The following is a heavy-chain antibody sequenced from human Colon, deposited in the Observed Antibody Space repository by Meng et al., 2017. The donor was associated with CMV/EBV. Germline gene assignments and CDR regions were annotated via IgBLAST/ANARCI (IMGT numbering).Heavy chain of an antibody. V-gene: IGHV4-34*01. CDR1: SFNHSS. D-gene: IGHD5-12*01. Sequence: SFNHSSCHWVRPPPGKGLALIGDFNRLGTSNYNPSLKSRVTMSLHTSNNHFTLNLTSLTAADTAVYYCASRRRSGYDYRSYYFDFWGQGALVTVSS. J-gene: IGHJ4*02. CDR3: ASRRRSGYDYRSYYFDF. CDR2: FNRLGTS.